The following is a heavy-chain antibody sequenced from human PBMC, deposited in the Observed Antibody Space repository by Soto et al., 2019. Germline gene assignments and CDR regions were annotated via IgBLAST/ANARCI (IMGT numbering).Heavy chain of an antibody. CDR3: AREWEAEVPFDY. V-gene: IGHV3-48*02. CDR2: ISSSSSTI. J-gene: IGHJ4*02. Sequence: EVQLVESGGGLVQPGGSLRLSCAASGFTFSNYSMNWVRQAPGKGLEWVSYISSSSSTIYYAYSVKGRFTISRDNAKNSLYLQMKSLRDADTAVYYSAREWEAEVPFDYWGQGTLVTVSS. CDR1: GFTFSNYS. D-gene: IGHD1-1*01.